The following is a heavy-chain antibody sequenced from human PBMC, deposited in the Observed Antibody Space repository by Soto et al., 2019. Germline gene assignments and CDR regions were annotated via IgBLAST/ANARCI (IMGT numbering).Heavy chain of an antibody. CDR2: IKQDGSEK. CDR3: VREFRGHWFDP. J-gene: IGHJ5*02. V-gene: IGHV3-7*01. CDR1: GFTFSSYW. Sequence: SLRLSCAASGFTFSSYWMSWVRQAPGKGLEWVANIKQDGSEKYYVDSVKGRFTISRDNAKNSLYLQMNSLRAEDTAVYYCVREFRGHWFDPWGQGTLVTVSS.